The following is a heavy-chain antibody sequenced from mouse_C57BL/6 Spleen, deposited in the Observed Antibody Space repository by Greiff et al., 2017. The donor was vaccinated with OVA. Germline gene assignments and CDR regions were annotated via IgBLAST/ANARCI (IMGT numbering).Heavy chain of an antibody. D-gene: IGHD1-1*01. Sequence: VQLQQSGAELVKPGASVKMSCKASGYTFTSYWITWVKQRPGQGLEWIGDIYPGSGSTNYNEKFKSKATLTVDTSSSTAYMQLSSLTSEDSAVYYCARDYYGSSRYYYAMDYWGQGTSVTVSS. CDR1: GYTFTSYW. CDR2: IYPGSGST. CDR3: ARDYYGSSRYYYAMDY. V-gene: IGHV1-55*01. J-gene: IGHJ4*01.